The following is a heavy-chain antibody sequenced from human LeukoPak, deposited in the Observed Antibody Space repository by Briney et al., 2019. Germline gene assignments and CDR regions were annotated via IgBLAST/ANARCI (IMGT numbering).Heavy chain of an antibody. CDR1: GFTFSSYG. D-gene: IGHD2-21*02. CDR2: IWYDGSNK. V-gene: IGHV3-33*01. CDR3: ARFRTWGDKAFDY. Sequence: PGGSLRLSCAASGFTFSSYGMHWVRQAPGKGLEWVAVIWYDGSNKYYADSVKGRFTISRGNSKNTLYLQMNSLRAEDTAVYYCARFRTWGDKAFDYWGQGTLVTVSS. J-gene: IGHJ4*02.